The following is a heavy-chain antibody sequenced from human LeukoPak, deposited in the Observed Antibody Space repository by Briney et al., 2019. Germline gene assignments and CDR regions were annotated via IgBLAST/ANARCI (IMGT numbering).Heavy chain of an antibody. Sequence: SETLCLTWTVSGGSISNYYWTWIRQPPGKGLEWIGYIYYSGSTNYNPSLKSRVTISVDTSKNQFSLKLSSVTAADTAVYYCARRGSGSYYNWGQGTLVTVSS. CDR3: ARRGSGSYYN. J-gene: IGHJ4*02. D-gene: IGHD3-10*01. CDR1: GGSISNYY. V-gene: IGHV4-59*08. CDR2: IYYSGST.